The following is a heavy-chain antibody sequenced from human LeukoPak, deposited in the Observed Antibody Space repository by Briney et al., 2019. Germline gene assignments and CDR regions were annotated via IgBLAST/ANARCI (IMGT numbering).Heavy chain of an antibody. Sequence: SETLSLACTVSGGSISSGSYYWSWIRQPAWKGLEWIGRIYISGSTNYNPSLKSRVTISVDTSKNQFSLKLSSVTAADTAVYYCARGNILTGYYSFDYWGQGTLVTVSS. J-gene: IGHJ4*02. CDR1: GGSISSGSYY. CDR2: IYISGST. CDR3: ARGNILTGYYSFDY. D-gene: IGHD3-9*01. V-gene: IGHV4-61*02.